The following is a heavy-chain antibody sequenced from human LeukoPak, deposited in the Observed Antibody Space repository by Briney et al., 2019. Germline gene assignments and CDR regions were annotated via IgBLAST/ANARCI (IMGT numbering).Heavy chain of an antibody. J-gene: IGHJ3*02. D-gene: IGHD1-14*01. CDR3: AKASGTGWDAFDI. CDR2: ISGSSGTT. V-gene: IGHV3-23*01. CDR1: GFTFSSSA. Sequence: PGGSLRLSCAASGFTFSSSAVSWVRQAPGKGLEWVSTISGSSGTTYYADSVKGRFTASRDTSMNTLYLQMNSLRAEDTAVYYRAKASGTGWDAFDIWGQGTMVTVSS.